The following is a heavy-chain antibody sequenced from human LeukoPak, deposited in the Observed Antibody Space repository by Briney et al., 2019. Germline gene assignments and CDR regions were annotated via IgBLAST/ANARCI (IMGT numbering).Heavy chain of an antibody. CDR1: GFTFRNYD. D-gene: IGHD3-22*01. Sequence: GGSLGLSCEASGFTFRNYDMHWVRQAPGKGLEWVAVISRDGTNKYYADSVKGRFTISRDNSKNTVYLQMNNQSAEDTAVYYCARDQTAGYSDYWGQGTLVTVSS. CDR2: ISRDGTNK. V-gene: IGHV3-30*03. CDR3: ARDQTAGYSDY. J-gene: IGHJ4*02.